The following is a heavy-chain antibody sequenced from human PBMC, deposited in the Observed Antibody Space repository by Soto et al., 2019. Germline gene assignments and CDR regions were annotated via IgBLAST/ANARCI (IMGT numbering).Heavy chain of an antibody. CDR3: ARGVYSSSWFFPTNWFDP. J-gene: IGHJ5*02. CDR2: IYYSGST. CDR1: GGSISSYY. D-gene: IGHD6-13*01. V-gene: IGHV4-59*01. Sequence: QVQLQESGPGLVKPSETLSLTCTVSGGSISSYYWSWIRQPPGKGLEWIGYIYYSGSTNYNPSLKGRVTISVDTSKNQFSLKLSSVTAADTAVYYCARGVYSSSWFFPTNWFDPWGQGTLVTVSS.